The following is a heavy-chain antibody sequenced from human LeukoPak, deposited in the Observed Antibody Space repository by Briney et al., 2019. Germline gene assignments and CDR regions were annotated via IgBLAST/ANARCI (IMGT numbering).Heavy chain of an antibody. D-gene: IGHD6-19*01. CDR1: GFTFRNYG. CDR3: ATHRSGYYLDH. CDR2: ISYDGSNQ. Sequence: GTSLRLSCAASGFTFRNYGMVWVRQAPGKGLEWVALISYDGSNQYYADFVKGRFTISRDNSKNTLYLQINSLRAEDTAVYYCATHRSGYYLDHWGQGTLVTVSS. J-gene: IGHJ4*02. V-gene: IGHV3-30*03.